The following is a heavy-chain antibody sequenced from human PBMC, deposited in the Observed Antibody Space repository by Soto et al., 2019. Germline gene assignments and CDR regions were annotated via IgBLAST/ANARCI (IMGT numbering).Heavy chain of an antibody. CDR1: GGTFSSYA. Sequence: ASVKVSCKASGGTFSSYAISWVRQAPGQGLEWMGRIIPSGGSTSYAQKFQGRVTMTRDTSTSTVYMELSSLRSEDTAVYYCARDVDYWGQGTLVTVLL. CDR3: ARDVDY. CDR2: IIPSGGST. V-gene: IGHV1-46*01. J-gene: IGHJ4*02.